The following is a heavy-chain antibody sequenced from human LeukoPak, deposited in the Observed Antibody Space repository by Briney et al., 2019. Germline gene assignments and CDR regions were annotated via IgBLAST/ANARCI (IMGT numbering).Heavy chain of an antibody. CDR1: GGSISSYY. Sequence: SETLSLTCTVSGGSISSYYWSWIRQPPGKGLEWIGYIYYSGSTNYNPSLKSRVTISVDTSKNQFSLKLSSVTAADTAVYYCARSAAGTSIDYWGQGTLVTVSS. D-gene: IGHD6-13*01. V-gene: IGHV4-59*01. J-gene: IGHJ4*02. CDR3: ARSAAGTSIDY. CDR2: IYYSGST.